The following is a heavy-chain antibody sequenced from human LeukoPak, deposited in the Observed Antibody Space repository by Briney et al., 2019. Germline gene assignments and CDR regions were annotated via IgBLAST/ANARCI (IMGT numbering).Heavy chain of an antibody. V-gene: IGHV3-53*01. J-gene: IGHJ6*02. Sequence: GGSLRLSCAASGFTVSSNDMSWVRQAPGKGLEWVSVIYSGGRTFYADSVKGRFTISRDNSKNTLYLQMNSLRAEDTAVYYCARDSVPEHYYYYGMDVWGQGTTVTVSS. CDR3: ARDSVPEHYYYYGMDV. CDR1: GFTVSSND. CDR2: IYSGGRT. D-gene: IGHD3-10*01.